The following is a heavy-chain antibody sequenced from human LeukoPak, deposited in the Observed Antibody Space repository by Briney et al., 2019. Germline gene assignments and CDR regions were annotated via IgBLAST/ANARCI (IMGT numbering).Heavy chain of an antibody. J-gene: IGHJ4*02. CDR2: ISVYNGHT. CDR3: VRDFPMIQTHFEY. V-gene: IGHV1-18*01. CDR1: GYTFNHYG. D-gene: IGHD3-22*01. Sequence: ASVKVSCKASGYTFNHYGISWVRQAPGQGLEWIGWISVYNGHTNYAQMPRDRVIMTTDTSTSTAYLELRSLRSDDTAVYYCVRDFPMIQTHFEYWGQGALVTVSS.